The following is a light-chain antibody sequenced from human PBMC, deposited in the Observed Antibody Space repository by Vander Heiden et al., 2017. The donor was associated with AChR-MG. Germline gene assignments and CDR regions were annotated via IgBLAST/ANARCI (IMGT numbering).Light chain of an antibody. CDR2: DFT. V-gene: IGLV2-14*03. CDR1: NSDLGSS. CDR3: CSYTSASTYV. Sequence: SALTPPASVSGSPGQSITISCTGANSDLGSSVSWYQQHTDKAPKLMIFDFTERPSGISNRSSGSISGNTASLTISGLQTEDEADYYCCSYTSASTYVFGTGTKVTVL. J-gene: IGLJ1*01.